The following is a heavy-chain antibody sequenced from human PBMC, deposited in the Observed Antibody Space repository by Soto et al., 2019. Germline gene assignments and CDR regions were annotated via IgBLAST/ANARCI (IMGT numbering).Heavy chain of an antibody. D-gene: IGHD6-19*01. CDR1: GYTFTGYY. V-gene: IGHV1-2*02. Sequence: QVQLVQSGAEVKKPGASVKVSCKASGYTFTGYYMHWVRQAPGQGLEWMGWINPNSGGTNYAQKFQGRVTMTRDTSISTAYMELGRLRSDDTAVYYCARASGGQWLVPYYFDYWGQGTLVTVSS. J-gene: IGHJ4*02. CDR3: ARASGGQWLVPYYFDY. CDR2: INPNSGGT.